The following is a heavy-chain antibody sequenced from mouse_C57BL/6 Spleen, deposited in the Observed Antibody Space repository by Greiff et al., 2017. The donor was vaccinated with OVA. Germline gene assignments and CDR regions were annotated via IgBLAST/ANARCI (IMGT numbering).Heavy chain of an antibody. V-gene: IGHV1-81*01. CDR3: ARRGVYYDYDFGAMDY. Sequence: VQLQQSGAELARPGASVKLSCKASGYTFTSYGISWVKQRTGQGLEWIGEIYPRSGNTYYNEKFKGKATLTADKSSSTAYMELRSLTSEDSAVYFCARRGVYYDYDFGAMDYWGQGTSVTVSS. J-gene: IGHJ4*01. D-gene: IGHD2-4*01. CDR2: IYPRSGNT. CDR1: GYTFTSYG.